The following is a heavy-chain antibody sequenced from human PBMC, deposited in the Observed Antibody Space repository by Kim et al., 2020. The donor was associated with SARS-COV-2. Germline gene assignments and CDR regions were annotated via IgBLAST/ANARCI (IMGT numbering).Heavy chain of an antibody. J-gene: IGHJ6*02. D-gene: IGHD5-12*01. V-gene: IGHV1-46*01. CDR3: ARDLVGAGVVATIRYYYGMDV. CDR2: INPSGGST. CDR1: GYTFTSYY. Sequence: ASVKVSCKASGYTFTSYYMHWVRQAPGQGLEWMGIINPSGGSTSYAQKFQGRVTMTRDTSTSTVYMELSSLRSEDTAVYYCARDLVGAGVVATIRYYYGMDVWGQGTTVTVSS.